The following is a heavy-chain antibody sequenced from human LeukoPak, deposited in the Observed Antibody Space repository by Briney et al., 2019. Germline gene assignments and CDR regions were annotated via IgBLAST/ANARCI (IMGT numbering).Heavy chain of an antibody. V-gene: IGHV4-39*01. J-gene: IGHJ4*02. CDR2: IYYGGTT. CDR1: GGSISSSIYS. D-gene: IGHD3-22*01. Sequence: PSEALSLTCTVSGGSISSSIYSWGWIRQPPGKGLEWIASIYYGGTTNYNPSLESRVIISIDTSKNQLSLNVNSVIAADTAVYYCARLNYYDSSGYYFLDYWGQGTLVTVSS. CDR3: ARLNYYDSSGYYFLDY.